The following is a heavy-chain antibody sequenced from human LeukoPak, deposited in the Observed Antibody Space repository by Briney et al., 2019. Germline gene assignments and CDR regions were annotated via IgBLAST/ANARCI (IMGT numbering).Heavy chain of an antibody. D-gene: IGHD3-3*01. J-gene: IGHJ4*02. Sequence: SETLSLTCTVSGGSISSYYWSWIRQPPGKGLEWIGYIYYSGSTNYNPSLKSRVTISVDTSKNQFSLKLSSVTAADRAVYYCARRLGYDSFDYWGQGTLLTVSS. V-gene: IGHV4-59*08. CDR1: GGSISSYY. CDR3: ARRLGYDSFDY. CDR2: IYYSGST.